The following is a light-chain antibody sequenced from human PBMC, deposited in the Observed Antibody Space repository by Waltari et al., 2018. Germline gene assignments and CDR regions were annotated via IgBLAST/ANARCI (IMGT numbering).Light chain of an antibody. CDR2: WSS. Sequence: KSSQTVLTDSDTQNYVAWYQQKPGQPPKLLLYWSSTRDSGVPDRFTGSGSGTDFTLTITSLQAEDVATYYCHQYSSVPWTFGQGTKVEVK. CDR1: QTVLTDSDTQNY. V-gene: IGKV4-1*01. J-gene: IGKJ1*01. CDR3: HQYSSVPWT.